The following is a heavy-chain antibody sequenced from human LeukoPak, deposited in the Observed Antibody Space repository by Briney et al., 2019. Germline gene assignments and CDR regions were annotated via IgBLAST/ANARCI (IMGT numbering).Heavy chain of an antibody. CDR1: GFTFSSYW. V-gene: IGHV3-7*01. CDR3: ARSLRFLENWFDP. D-gene: IGHD3-3*01. J-gene: IGHJ5*02. Sequence: GGSLRLSCAASGFTFSSYWMSWVRQAPGKGLEWVANIKQDGSEKYYVDSVKGRFTISRDNAKNSLYLQMNSLRAEDTAVYYCARSLRFLENWFDPWGQGTLVTVFS. CDR2: IKQDGSEK.